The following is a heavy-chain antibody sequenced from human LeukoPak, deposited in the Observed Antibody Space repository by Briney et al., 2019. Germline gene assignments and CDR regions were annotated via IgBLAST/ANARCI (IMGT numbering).Heavy chain of an antibody. CDR3: ARRRTKWYYYDSSGYSLDY. V-gene: IGHV4-34*01. CDR1: GGSLSGYY. CDR2: INHSGST. Sequence: SETLSLTCAVYGGSLSGYYWSWIRQPPGKGLEWIGEINHSGSTNYNPSLKSRVTISVDTSKNQFSLKLSSVTAADTAVYYCARRRTKWYYYDSSGYSLDYWGQGTLVTVSS. J-gene: IGHJ4*02. D-gene: IGHD3-22*01.